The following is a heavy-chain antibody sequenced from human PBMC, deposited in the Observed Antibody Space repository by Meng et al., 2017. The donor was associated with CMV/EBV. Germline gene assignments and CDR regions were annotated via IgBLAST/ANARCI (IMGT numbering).Heavy chain of an antibody. CDR2: SSSSGSTI. Sequence: SGSTFSDYYMSWIRQAPGKGMEWVSYSSSSGSTIYYADCVKGRVTISRDNAKNSLYLQMNSLRAEDTAVYYCARWGAIVVVPAASDYWGQGTLVTVSS. J-gene: IGHJ4*02. CDR1: GSTFSDYY. CDR3: ARWGAIVVVPAASDY. V-gene: IGHV3-11*04. D-gene: IGHD2-2*01.